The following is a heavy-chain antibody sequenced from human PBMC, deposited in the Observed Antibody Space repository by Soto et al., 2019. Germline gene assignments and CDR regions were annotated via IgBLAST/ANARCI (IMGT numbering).Heavy chain of an antibody. Sequence: QVQVVESGGCVVQPGRSLRLPCEASGVTFSNCGMHWVRQAPDKGLEWLEVIAYDGSKKYYADSVKGRITISRDNSKNTLYLQMNSLEPEDTAVYYCAIGCTSGWSADYWGQGTLVTVSS. V-gene: IGHV3-30*03. CDR1: GVTFSNCG. CDR2: IAYDGSKK. D-gene: IGHD6-19*01. J-gene: IGHJ4*02. CDR3: AIGCTSGWSADY.